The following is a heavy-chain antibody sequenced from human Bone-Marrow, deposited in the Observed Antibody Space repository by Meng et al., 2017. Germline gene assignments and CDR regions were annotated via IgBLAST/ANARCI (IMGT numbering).Heavy chain of an antibody. CDR1: GGTFSSYA. D-gene: IGHD2-15*01. CDR2: IIPIFGTA. V-gene: IGHV1-69*01. J-gene: IGHJ4*02. CDR3: ARRSFGGYCSGGSCYGEFDY. Sequence: QVQLVPSGAEVKKPGSSVKVSCKASGGTFSSYAISWVRQAPGQGLEWMGGIIPIFGTANYAQKFQGRVTITADESTSTAYMELSSLRSEDTAVYYCARRSFGGYCSGGSCYGEFDYWGQGTLVTVSS.